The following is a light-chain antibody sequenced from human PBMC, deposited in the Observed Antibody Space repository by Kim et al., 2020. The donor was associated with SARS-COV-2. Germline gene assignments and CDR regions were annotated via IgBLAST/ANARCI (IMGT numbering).Light chain of an antibody. CDR3: ASWDDSLSGPV. J-gene: IGLJ3*02. CDR1: SSDVGGYY. V-gene: IGLV1-47*02. Sequence: GQIVTISCSGSSSDVGGYYVYCCHQHPGTTPHLLIFTDDRRPSGVLDRFSGASSCASASPVISARLSEDEADYYCASWDDSLSGPVFGGGTKLTVL. CDR2: TDD.